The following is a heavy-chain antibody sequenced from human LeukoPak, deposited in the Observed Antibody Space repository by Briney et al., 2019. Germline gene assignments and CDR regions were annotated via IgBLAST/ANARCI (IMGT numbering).Heavy chain of an antibody. V-gene: IGHV4-31*03. D-gene: IGHD3-22*01. J-gene: IGHJ4*02. CDR2: IYYSGST. Sequence: SETLSLTCTVSGGSISSGGYYWSWIRQHPGKGLEWIGYIYYSGSTYYNPSLKSRVTISVDTSKNQFSLKLSSVTAADTAVYYCAGSGYYSGGFDYWGQGTLVTVSS. CDR3: AGSGYYSGGFDY. CDR1: GGSISSGGYY.